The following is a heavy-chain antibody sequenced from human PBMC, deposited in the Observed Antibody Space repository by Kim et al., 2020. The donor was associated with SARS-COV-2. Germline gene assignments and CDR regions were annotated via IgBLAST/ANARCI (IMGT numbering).Heavy chain of an antibody. D-gene: IGHD3-10*02. Sequence: GGSLRLSCAASGFTFSSYGMHWVRQAPGKGLEWVAVISYDGSNKYYADSVKGRFTISRDNSKNTLYLQMNSLRAEDTAVYYCAKSGPRMFVRLGDYWGQGTLVTVSS. CDR1: GFTFSSYG. V-gene: IGHV3-30*18. J-gene: IGHJ4*02. CDR2: ISYDGSNK. CDR3: AKSGPRMFVRLGDY.